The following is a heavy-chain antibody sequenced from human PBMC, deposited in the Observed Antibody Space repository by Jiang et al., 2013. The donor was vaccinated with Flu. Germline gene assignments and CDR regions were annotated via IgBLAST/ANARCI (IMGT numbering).Heavy chain of an antibody. D-gene: IGHD3-3*01. J-gene: IGHJ3*02. CDR2: DGATT. V-gene: IGHV3-15*01. Sequence: DGATTDYAAPVKGRFTISRDDSKNTLFLQMNSLKIDDTGIYYCTSVGYLDYFSLAFDIWGQGTMVTVSS. CDR3: TSVGYLDYFSLAFDI.